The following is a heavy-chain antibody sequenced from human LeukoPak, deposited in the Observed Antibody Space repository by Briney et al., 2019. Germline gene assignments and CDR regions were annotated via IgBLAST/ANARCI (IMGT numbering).Heavy chain of an antibody. V-gene: IGHV3-64D*09. CDR3: ARGTRSSPDAFDI. CDR1: GFTFSSYA. Sequence: GGSLRLSCSASGFTFSSYAMHWVRQAPGKGLEYVSAISSNGGSTYYADSVKGRFTISRDNSKNTLYLQMSSLRAEDTAVYYCARGTRSSPDAFDIWGQGTMVTVSS. CDR2: ISSNGGST. D-gene: IGHD2-15*01. J-gene: IGHJ3*02.